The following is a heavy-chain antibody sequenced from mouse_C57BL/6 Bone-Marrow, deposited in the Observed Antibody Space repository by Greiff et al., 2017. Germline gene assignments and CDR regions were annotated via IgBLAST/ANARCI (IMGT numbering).Heavy chain of an antibody. D-gene: IGHD1-1*01. CDR2: IYPGDGDT. CDR1: GYAFSSYW. V-gene: IGHV1-80*01. J-gene: IGHJ1*03. CDR3: ARGDYYGSRWYFDV. Sequence: VQLQQSGAELVKPGASVKISCKASGYAFSSYWMNWVKQRPGKGLEWIGQIYPGDGDTNYNGKLKGQATLTADKASSTAYMQLSSLTSEDSAVYFCARGDYYGSRWYFDVWGTGTTVTVSA.